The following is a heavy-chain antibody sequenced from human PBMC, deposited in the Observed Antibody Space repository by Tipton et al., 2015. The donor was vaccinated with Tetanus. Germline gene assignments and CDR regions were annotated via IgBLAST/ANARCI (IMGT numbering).Heavy chain of an antibody. J-gene: IGHJ2*01. CDR3: ARGGIAVAGTVTYWYFDL. Sequence: QLVQSGAEVKKPGASVKVSCKASGYTFTGYYMHWVRQAPGQGLEWMGWINPNSGGTNYAQKVQGRVTMTRDTSISTAYMELSRLRSDGTAVYYCARGGIAVAGTVTYWYFDLWGRGTLVTVSS. CDR1: GYTFTGYY. CDR2: INPNSGGT. D-gene: IGHD6-19*01. V-gene: IGHV1-2*02.